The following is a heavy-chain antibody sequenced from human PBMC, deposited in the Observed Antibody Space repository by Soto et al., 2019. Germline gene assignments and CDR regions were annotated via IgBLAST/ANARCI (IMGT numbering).Heavy chain of an antibody. CDR2: IYYSGST. D-gene: IGHD4-17*01. Sequence: QVQLQESGPGLVKPSETLSLTCTVSGGSISSYYWSWIRQPPGKGLEWIGYIYYSGSTNYNPSLKGRVTISVDTSKNQFSLKLSSVTAADTAVYYGARHGMTTVGADYWGQGTLVTVSS. CDR1: GGSISSYY. CDR3: ARHGMTTVGADY. J-gene: IGHJ4*02. V-gene: IGHV4-59*08.